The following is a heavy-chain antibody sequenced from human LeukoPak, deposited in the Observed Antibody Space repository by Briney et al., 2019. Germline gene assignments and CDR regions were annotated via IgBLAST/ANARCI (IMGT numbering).Heavy chain of an antibody. J-gene: IGHJ6*02. CDR2: IYYSGST. CDR1: GGSISSSSYY. D-gene: IGHD2-2*01. CDR3: ARGQVRRSIVVPAANLLDYYGMDV. V-gene: IGHV4-39*07. Sequence: SETLSLTCTVSGGSISSSSYYWGWIRQPPGKGLEWIGSIYYSGSTNYNPSLKSRVTISVDTSKNQFSLKLSSVTAADTAVYYCARGQVRRSIVVPAANLLDYYGMDVWGQGTTVTVSS.